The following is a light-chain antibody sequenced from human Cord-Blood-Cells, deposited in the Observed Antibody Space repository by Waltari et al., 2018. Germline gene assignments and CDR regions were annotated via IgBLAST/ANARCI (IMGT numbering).Light chain of an antibody. CDR2: DDS. J-gene: IGLJ3*02. Sequence: SYVLTQPPSVSVAPGKTARITCGGNNIGRKRVHWYQPNPGQAPVLVIYDDSNRPSGIPGRFSGSNSGNTATLTIGRVEAGDEADYYCQVWDSSSDHWVFGGGTKLTVL. CDR1: NIGRKR. CDR3: QVWDSSSDHWV. V-gene: IGLV3-21*04.